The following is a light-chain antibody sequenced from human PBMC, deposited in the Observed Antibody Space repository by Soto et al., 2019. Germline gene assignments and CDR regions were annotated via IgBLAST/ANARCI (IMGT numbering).Light chain of an antibody. V-gene: IGLV2-11*01. Sequence: QSPLTQPRSVSGSPGQSVTISCTGTISDVGSYNFVSWHQQHPGKAPKLMIYDVAKRPSGVPDRFSGSKSGNTASLTISGLQAEDEADYYCCTFAGRYSSVFGSGTKVTVL. CDR2: DVA. CDR1: ISDVGSYNF. J-gene: IGLJ1*01. CDR3: CTFAGRYSSV.